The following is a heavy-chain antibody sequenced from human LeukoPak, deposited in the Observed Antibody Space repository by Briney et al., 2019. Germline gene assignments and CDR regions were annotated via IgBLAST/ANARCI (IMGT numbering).Heavy chain of an antibody. D-gene: IGHD1-26*01. Sequence: SETLSLTCTVSGGSISSGDYYWTWIRQPPGKGLEWIGYIYYSGSTYYNPSLKSRVTISVDTSKNQFSLKLSSVTAADTAVYYCARDGYSGSYYFDYWGQGTLVTVSS. J-gene: IGHJ4*02. CDR2: IYYSGST. CDR3: ARDGYSGSYYFDY. V-gene: IGHV4-30-4*02. CDR1: GGSISSGDYY.